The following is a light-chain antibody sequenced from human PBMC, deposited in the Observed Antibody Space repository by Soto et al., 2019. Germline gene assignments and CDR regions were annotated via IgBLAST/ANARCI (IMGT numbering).Light chain of an antibody. CDR2: RNN. J-gene: IGLJ2*01. V-gene: IGLV1-47*01. Sequence: QSVLTQPPSASGTPGQRVTISCSGSSSNIGSNYVYWYQQLPGMAPKLLIYRNNQRPSGVPDRFSGSKSGSSASLAISGLRSEDEADYYCAVWDDSLSGLFGGGTKLTVL. CDR1: SSNIGSNY. CDR3: AVWDDSLSGL.